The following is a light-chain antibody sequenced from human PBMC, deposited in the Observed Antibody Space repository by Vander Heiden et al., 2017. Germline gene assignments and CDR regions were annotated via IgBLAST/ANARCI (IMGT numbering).Light chain of an antibody. Sequence: IVLTPSPGTLSLSPGERATLSCRASQSVSSSYLAWYQQKPGQAPRLLIYGASSRATGIPDRFSGSGSGTDFTLTISRLEPEDFAVYYCQQYGSSPFTFGPGTKVDIK. CDR1: QSVSSSY. J-gene: IGKJ3*01. V-gene: IGKV3-20*01. CDR2: GAS. CDR3: QQYGSSPFT.